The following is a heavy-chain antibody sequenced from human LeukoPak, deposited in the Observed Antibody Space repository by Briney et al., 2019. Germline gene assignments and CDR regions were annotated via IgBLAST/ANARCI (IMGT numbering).Heavy chain of an antibody. CDR1: GVSISSYY. Sequence: PSETLSLTCTVSGVSISSYYWSWIRQPPGKGLEWIGYIYCSGSTNYNPSLKSRVTISVDTSKNQFSLKLSSVTAADTAVYYCARGSHDFWSGYYPYYYGMDVWGQGTTVTVSS. J-gene: IGHJ6*02. V-gene: IGHV4-59*01. CDR2: IYCSGST. CDR3: ARGSHDFWSGYYPYYYGMDV. D-gene: IGHD3-3*01.